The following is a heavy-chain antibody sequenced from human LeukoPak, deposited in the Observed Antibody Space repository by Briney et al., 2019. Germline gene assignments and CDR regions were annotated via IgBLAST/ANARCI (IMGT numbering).Heavy chain of an antibody. CDR2: IYTSGST. D-gene: IGHD6-19*01. J-gene: IGHJ3*02. CDR1: GGSISSGGYY. V-gene: IGHV4-61*02. Sequence: PSETLSLTCTVSGGSISSGGYYWSWIRQPPGKGLEWIGRIYTSGSTNYNPSLKSRVTMSVDTSKNQFSLKLSSVTAADTAVYYCARASVSGWLALDAFDIWGQGTMVTVSS. CDR3: ARASVSGWLALDAFDI.